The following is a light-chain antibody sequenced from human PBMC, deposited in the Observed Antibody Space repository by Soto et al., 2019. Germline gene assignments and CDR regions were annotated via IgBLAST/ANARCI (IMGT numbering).Light chain of an antibody. Sequence: EIVLTQSPGTLSLSPGERVTLSCRASQSVSSNYLAWYQQIPGQAPRLLIYAASSRATGIPDRFSGSGSGTDFTLTISRLEPEDFAVYYCQQYGRSPRTFGQGTKVDIK. CDR2: AAS. CDR1: QSVSSNY. CDR3: QQYGRSPRT. J-gene: IGKJ1*01. V-gene: IGKV3-20*01.